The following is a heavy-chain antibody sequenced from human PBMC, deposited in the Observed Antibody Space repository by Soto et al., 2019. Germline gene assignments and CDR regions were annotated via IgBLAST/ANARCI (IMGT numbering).Heavy chain of an antibody. Sequence: GSLRLSCAASGFTFGRYSINCFGHSPVKGLEWVSSISSTTNYIYYADSMKGQFTVSRDNAKNSVYLDMNSLSAEDTAVYYCARESEDLTSNFDYWGQGTLVTVSS. CDR3: ARESEDLTSNFDY. CDR2: ISSTTNYI. V-gene: IGHV3-21*01. CDR1: GFTFGRYS. J-gene: IGHJ4*02.